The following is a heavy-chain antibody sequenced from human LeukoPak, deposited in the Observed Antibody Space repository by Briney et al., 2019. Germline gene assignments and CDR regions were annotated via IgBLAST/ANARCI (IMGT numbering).Heavy chain of an antibody. Sequence: GGSLRLSCAASGFTFSSYGMHWVRQAPGKGLEWVAFIRYDGSNKYYADSVKGRFTISRDNSKNTLYLQMNSLRAEDTAVYYCAKDSEKLHYYYYMDVWGKGTTVTVSS. CDR1: GFTFSSYG. J-gene: IGHJ6*03. CDR3: AKDSEKLHYYYYMDV. V-gene: IGHV3-30*02. CDR2: IRYDGSNK.